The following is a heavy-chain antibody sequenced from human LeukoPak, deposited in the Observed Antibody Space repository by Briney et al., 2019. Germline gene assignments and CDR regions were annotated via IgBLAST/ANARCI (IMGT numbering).Heavy chain of an antibody. Sequence: SETLSLTCTVSDGSISSSSYYWGWIRQPPGKGLEWIGSIYYSGSTYYNPSLKSRVTISVDTSKNQFSLKLSSVTAADTAVYYCARLQREDIVVVPAATAMDVWGQGTTVTVSS. J-gene: IGHJ6*02. V-gene: IGHV4-39*01. CDR2: IYYSGST. D-gene: IGHD2-2*01. CDR1: DGSISSSSYY. CDR3: ARLQREDIVVVPAATAMDV.